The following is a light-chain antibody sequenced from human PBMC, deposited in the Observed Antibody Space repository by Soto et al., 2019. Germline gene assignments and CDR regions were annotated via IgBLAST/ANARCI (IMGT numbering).Light chain of an antibody. Sequence: QSALTQPASVSGSPGQSVTISCTGTSRDIGAYDYVSWYQQHPGGVPKLLIYDVSSRPSGVSSRFSGSKSGNTASLTISGLRADDESHYYCSSFADSSARDYVFGGGTKVTVL. CDR1: SRDIGAYDY. CDR3: SSFADSSARDYV. V-gene: IGLV2-14*03. J-gene: IGLJ1*01. CDR2: DVS.